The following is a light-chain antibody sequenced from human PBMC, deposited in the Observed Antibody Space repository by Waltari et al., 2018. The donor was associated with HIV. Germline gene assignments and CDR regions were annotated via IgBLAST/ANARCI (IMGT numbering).Light chain of an antibody. V-gene: IGLV2-14*01. Sequence: ALTQPASMSGSPGQSITITCHGTTSDKFVSWYQLHPGQAPQLIIFEATGRPSGVSTRFSASKSGNTAALTISGLHTDDEGLYFCASHAAENTVIFAGGTEVTVL. CDR3: ASHAAENTVI. J-gene: IGLJ2*01. CDR1: TSDKF. CDR2: EAT.